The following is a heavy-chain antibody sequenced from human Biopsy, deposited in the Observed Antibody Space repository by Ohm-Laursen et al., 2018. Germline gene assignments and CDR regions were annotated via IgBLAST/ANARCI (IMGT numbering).Heavy chain of an antibody. V-gene: IGHV3-48*03. J-gene: IGHJ3*01. Sequence: SLRLSFAAPGFAFTLYELNWVRQAPGKGMEWISYIYGGGSPVSYADSVKCRFTISRDNAQNSLYLHMNSLRAEDTAVYYCASLNSGTYDASDLWGQGTMVIVSS. CDR1: GFAFTLYE. CDR3: ASLNSGTYDASDL. CDR2: IYGGGSPV. D-gene: IGHD1-26*01.